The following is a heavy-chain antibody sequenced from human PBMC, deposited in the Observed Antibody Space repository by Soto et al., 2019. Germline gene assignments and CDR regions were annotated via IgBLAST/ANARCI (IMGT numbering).Heavy chain of an antibody. CDR2: IYYSGST. CDR1: GGSVSSGSYY. D-gene: IGHD3-3*01. CDR3: ATLGIFTCTYSFDY. J-gene: IGHJ4*02. Sequence: QVQLQESGPGLVKPSETLSLTCTVSGGSVSSGSYYWSWIRQPPGKGLEWIGYIYYSGSTNYIPSLKGRVTIAVDTSKNHFSLKLSSVTAADTAVYYCATLGIFTCTYSFDYWGQGTLVTVSS. V-gene: IGHV4-61*01.